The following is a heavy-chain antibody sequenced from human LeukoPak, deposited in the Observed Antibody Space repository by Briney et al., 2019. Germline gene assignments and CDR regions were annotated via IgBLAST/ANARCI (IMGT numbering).Heavy chain of an antibody. V-gene: IGHV3-30*02. CDR2: IRYDGNNE. CDR1: GFTFSSFA. J-gene: IGHJ4*02. CDR3: AKDFTQYYDFWSVSMRSPFDY. D-gene: IGHD3-3*01. Sequence: PGGSLRLSCAASGFTFSSFAMHWVRQAPGKGLEWVTSIRYDGNNEYYADSVKGRFTISRDHSKSTLYLQMNSVRAEDTAVYYCAKDFTQYYDFWSVSMRSPFDYWGQGTLVTVSS.